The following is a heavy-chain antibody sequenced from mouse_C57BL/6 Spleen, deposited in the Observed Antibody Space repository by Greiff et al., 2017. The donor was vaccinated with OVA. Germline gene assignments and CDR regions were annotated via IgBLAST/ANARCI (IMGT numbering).Heavy chain of an antibody. V-gene: IGHV2-6*01. CDR1: GFSLTSYG. D-gene: IGHD2-5*01. CDR2: IWGVGST. CDR3: ASYSNPYYYAMDY. Sequence: VHLVESGPGLVAPSQSLSITCTVSGFSLTSYGVDWVRQSPGKGLEWLGVIWGVGSTNYNSALKSRLSISKDNSKSQVFLKMNSLQTDDTAMYYCASYSNPYYYAMDYWGQGTSVTVSS. J-gene: IGHJ4*01.